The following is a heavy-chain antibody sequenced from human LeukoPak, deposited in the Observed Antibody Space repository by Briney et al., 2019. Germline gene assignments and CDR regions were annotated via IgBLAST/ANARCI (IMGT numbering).Heavy chain of an antibody. CDR1: GFTFGDYA. Sequence: GGSLRLSCAASGFTFGDYAMHWVRQAPGKGLEWVSVMSYDGSKIYYADSVKGRFTISRDNSKNTLYLQMNSLRAEDTAVYYCAKDIVPYCSSTTCYMIADYWGQGTLVTVSS. V-gene: IGHV3-30-3*01. CDR3: AKDIVPYCSSTTCYMIADY. D-gene: IGHD2-2*02. CDR2: MSYDGSKI. J-gene: IGHJ4*02.